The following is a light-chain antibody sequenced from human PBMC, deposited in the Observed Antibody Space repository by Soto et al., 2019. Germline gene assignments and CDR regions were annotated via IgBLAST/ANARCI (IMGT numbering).Light chain of an antibody. CDR3: SSYTSSNTLV. V-gene: IGLV2-14*01. CDR2: EVS. Sequence: QSALTQPASVSGSPGQSITISCTGTSSDVGAYNYVSWYQQHPGKAPKLMIFEVSDRTSGVSNRFSGSKSGNTASLTISGLHAEDEADYYCSSYTSSNTLVFGGGTKLTVL. CDR1: SSDVGAYNY. J-gene: IGLJ2*01.